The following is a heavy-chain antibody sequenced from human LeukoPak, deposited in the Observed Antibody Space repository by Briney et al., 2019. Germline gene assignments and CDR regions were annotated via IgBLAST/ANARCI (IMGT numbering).Heavy chain of an antibody. CDR3: ARDRYRYGGNTADY. Sequence: GRSLRLSCAASGFTFSSYGMHWVRQAPGKGLEWVAVISYDGSNKYYADSVKGRFTISRDNSKNTLYLQMNSLRAEDTAVYYCARDRYRYGGNTADYWGQGTLVTVSS. J-gene: IGHJ4*02. D-gene: IGHD4-23*01. CDR1: GFTFSSYG. V-gene: IGHV3-30*03. CDR2: ISYDGSNK.